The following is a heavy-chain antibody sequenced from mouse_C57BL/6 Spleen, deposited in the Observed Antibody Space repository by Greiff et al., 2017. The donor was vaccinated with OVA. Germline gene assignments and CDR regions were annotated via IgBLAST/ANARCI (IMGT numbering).Heavy chain of an antibody. D-gene: IGHD2-4*01. CDR2: INYDGSST. J-gene: IGHJ2*01. CDR3: ARETGDYDIFDY. CDR1: GFTFSDYY. Sequence: EVKLMESEGGLVQPGSSMKLSCTASGFTFSDYYMAWVRQVPEKGLEWVANINYDGSSTYYLESLKSRFIISRDNAKNILYLQMSSLKSEDTATYYCARETGDYDIFDYWGQGTTLTVSS. V-gene: IGHV5-16*01.